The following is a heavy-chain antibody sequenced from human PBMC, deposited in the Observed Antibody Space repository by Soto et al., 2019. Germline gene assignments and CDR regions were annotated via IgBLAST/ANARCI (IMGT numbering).Heavy chain of an antibody. J-gene: IGHJ6*04. CDR2: IRRGRDT. CDR3: AREEAAWPLAYGLDV. CDR1: GFTFRNYY. Sequence: WVSLRLSCAVSGFTFRNYYIHWVRQAPGKWLEWVSSIRRGRDTFYADSVKGRFSISSDDATSSVSLQMNSLRGEDTAVYFCAREEAAWPLAYGLDVWGKGTTVTVSS. D-gene: IGHD2-15*01. V-gene: IGHV3-21*01.